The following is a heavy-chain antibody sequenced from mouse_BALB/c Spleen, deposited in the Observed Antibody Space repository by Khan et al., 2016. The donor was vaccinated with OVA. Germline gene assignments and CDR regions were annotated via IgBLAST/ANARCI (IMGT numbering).Heavy chain of an antibody. V-gene: IGHV1S136*01. CDR1: GYTFTSYV. J-gene: IGHJ2*01. Sequence: EVQLQESGPELVKPGASVKMSCKASGYTFTSYVIHWVKQKPGQGLEWIGYIYPYNDDTKYNEKLKGKATLTSDKSSSTAYMELSSLTSEDSAVYYCARNYSSDVYFDYRGHGTTLTGSS. CDR2: IYPYNDDT. D-gene: IGHD2-12*01. CDR3: ARNYSSDVYFDY.